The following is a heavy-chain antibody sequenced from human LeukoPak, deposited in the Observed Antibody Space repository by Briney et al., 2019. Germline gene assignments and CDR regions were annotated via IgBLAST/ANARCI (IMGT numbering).Heavy chain of an antibody. J-gene: IGHJ1*01. V-gene: IGHV4-4*02. CDR2: IYHSGST. CDR3: ATNGWYCLDH. CDR1: GGSISSDNW. Sequence: SGTLSLTCAVSGGSISSDNWWSWVRQPPGKGLEWIGEIYHSGSTNYNPSLQSRVTISVDKSNNHFSLRLTSVTAADTAVYYCATNGWYCLDHWGQGALVTVSS. D-gene: IGHD6-19*01.